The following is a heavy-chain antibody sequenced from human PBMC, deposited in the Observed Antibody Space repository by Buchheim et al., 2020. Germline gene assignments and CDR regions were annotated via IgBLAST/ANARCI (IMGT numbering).Heavy chain of an antibody. V-gene: IGHV3-7*04. J-gene: IGHJ4*02. CDR1: GFTFSSYW. D-gene: IGHD5-12*01. CDR2: IKQDGSEK. Sequence: EVQLVESGGGLVQPGGSLRLSCAASGFTFSSYWMSWVRQAPGKGLEWVANIKQDGSEKYYVDSVEGRFTISRDNAKNSLYLQMNSLRAEDTAVYYCAREYSGYDRFFFFDYWGQGTL. CDR3: AREYSGYDRFFFFDY.